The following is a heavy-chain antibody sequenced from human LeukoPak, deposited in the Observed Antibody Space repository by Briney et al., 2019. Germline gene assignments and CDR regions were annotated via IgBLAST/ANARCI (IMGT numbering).Heavy chain of an antibody. CDR1: GYSFTNYW. CDR2: IYPGDSDT. D-gene: IGHD6-6*01. CDR3: VRHSSSSYYYIDV. Sequence: GESLNISCKGSGYSFTNYWIGWVRQMPGKGLEWMGIIYPGDSDTRYSPSFQGQVTISVDNSITIAYLQWGSLKASDTAMYYCVRHSSSSYYYIDVWGKGATVTVSS. J-gene: IGHJ6*03. V-gene: IGHV5-51*01.